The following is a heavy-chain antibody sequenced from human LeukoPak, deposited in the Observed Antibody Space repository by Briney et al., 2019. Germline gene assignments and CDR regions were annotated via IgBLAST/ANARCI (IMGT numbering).Heavy chain of an antibody. CDR1: GFTFSSYG. CDR3: ARLSYYDILTGYYKVFDY. Sequence: GGSLRLSCAASGFTFSSYGMHWVRQAPGKGLEWVAVISYDGSNKYYADSVKGRFTISRDNAKNSLYLQMNSLRAEDTAVYYCARLSYYDILTGYYKVFDYWGQGTLVTVSS. D-gene: IGHD3-9*01. CDR2: ISYDGSNK. V-gene: IGHV3-30*03. J-gene: IGHJ4*02.